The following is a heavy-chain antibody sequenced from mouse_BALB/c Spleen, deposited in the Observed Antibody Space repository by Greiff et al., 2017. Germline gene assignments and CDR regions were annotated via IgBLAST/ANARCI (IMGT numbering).Heavy chain of an antibody. CDR3: ARAENYGPSYYAMDY. V-gene: IGHV2-6-7*01. CDR2: IWGDGST. J-gene: IGHJ4*01. D-gene: IGHD1-1*02. Sequence: VKLMESGPGLVAPSQSLSITCTVSGFSLTGYGVNWVRQPPGKGLEWLGMIWGDGSTDYNSALKSRLSISKDNSKSQVFLKMNSLQTDDTARYYCARAENYGPSYYAMDYWGQGTSVTVSS. CDR1: GFSLTGYG.